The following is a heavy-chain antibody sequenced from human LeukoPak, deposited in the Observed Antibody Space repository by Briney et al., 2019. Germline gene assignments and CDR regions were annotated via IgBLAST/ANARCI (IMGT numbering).Heavy chain of an antibody. CDR2: IYYSGST. V-gene: IGHV4-39*01. D-gene: IGHD3-16*01. J-gene: IGHJ4*02. CDR1: GGSISSSSYY. Sequence: SETLSLTCTVSGGSISSSSYYWGWIRQPPGKGLEWIGSIYYSGSTYYNPSLKSRVTISVDTSKNQFSLKLSSVTAADTAVYYCARLGSHEVYYFDYWGQGTLVTVFS. CDR3: ARLGSHEVYYFDY.